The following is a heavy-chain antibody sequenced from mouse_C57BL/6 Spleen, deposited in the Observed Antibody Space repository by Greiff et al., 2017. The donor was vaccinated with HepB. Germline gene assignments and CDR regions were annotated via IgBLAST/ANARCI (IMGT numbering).Heavy chain of an antibody. V-gene: IGHV1-82*01. J-gene: IGHJ2*01. CDR3: ARVLLPEHYFDY. Sequence: QVQLQQSGPELVKPGASVKISCKASGYAFSSSWMNWVKQRPGKGLEWIGRIYPGDGDTNYNGKFKGKATLTADKSSSTAYMQLSSLTSEDSAVYFCARVLLPEHYFDYWGQGTTLTVSS. CDR1: GYAFSSSW. D-gene: IGHD1-1*01. CDR2: IYPGDGDT.